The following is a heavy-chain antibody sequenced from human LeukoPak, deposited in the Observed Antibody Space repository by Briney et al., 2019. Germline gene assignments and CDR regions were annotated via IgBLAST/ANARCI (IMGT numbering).Heavy chain of an antibody. CDR2: IIPMFGTA. CDR3: AKGYSSSSRYYYYGMDV. J-gene: IGHJ6*02. D-gene: IGHD6-6*01. V-gene: IGHV1-69*13. CDR1: GGTFSSYA. Sequence: SVKVSCKASGGTFSSYAISWVRQAPGQGLEWMGGIIPMFGTANYAQKFQGRVTITADESTSTAYMELSSLKSEDTAVYHCAKGYSSSSRYYYYGMDVWGQGTTVTVSS.